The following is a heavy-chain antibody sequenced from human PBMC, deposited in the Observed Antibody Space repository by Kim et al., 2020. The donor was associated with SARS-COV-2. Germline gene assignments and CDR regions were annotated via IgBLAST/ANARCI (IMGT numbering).Heavy chain of an antibody. J-gene: IGHJ3*02. CDR2: IFYSGFT. Sequence: SETLSLTCTVSGGSISSYFWSWIRQPPGKGLELIGYIFYSGFTGYNPSLKSRVTISVDTSKNQFSLNLNSVTAADTAVYYCARDSAWGGYNPDAFDIWG. CDR1: GGSISSYF. V-gene: IGHV4-59*01. D-gene: IGHD5-12*01. CDR3: ARDSAWGGYNPDAFDI.